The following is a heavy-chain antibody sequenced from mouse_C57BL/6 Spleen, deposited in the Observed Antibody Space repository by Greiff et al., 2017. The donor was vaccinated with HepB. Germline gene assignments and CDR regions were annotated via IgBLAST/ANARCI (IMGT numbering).Heavy chain of an antibody. CDR3: ARELYAMDY. CDR2: IDPGDGDT. J-gene: IGHJ4*01. CDR1: GYAFSSSW. V-gene: IGHV1-82*01. Sequence: VQLQQSGPELVKPGASVKISCKASGYAFSSSWMNWVKQRPGKGLEWIGRIDPGDGDTNYNGKFKGKATLTADKSSSTAYMQLSSLTSEDSAVYFCARELYAMDYWGQGTSVTVSS.